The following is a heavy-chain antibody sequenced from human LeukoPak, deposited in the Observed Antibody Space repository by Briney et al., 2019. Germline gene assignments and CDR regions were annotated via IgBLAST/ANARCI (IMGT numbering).Heavy chain of an antibody. CDR3: ANSGDSSSWLFDY. V-gene: IGHV3-74*01. CDR1: GFTFSSYA. Sequence: GGSLRLSCAASGFTFSSYAMSWVRQAPGKGLVWVSRINSDGSSTSYADSVKGRFTISRDNAKNTRYLQMNSLRAEDTAVYYCANSGDSSSWLFDYWGQGTLVTVSS. D-gene: IGHD6-13*01. CDR2: INSDGSST. J-gene: IGHJ4*02.